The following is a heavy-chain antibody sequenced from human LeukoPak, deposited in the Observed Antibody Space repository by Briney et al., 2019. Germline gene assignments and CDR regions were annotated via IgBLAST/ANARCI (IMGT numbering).Heavy chain of an antibody. CDR1: GFTFTSSA. D-gene: IGHD2-2*01. V-gene: IGHV1-58*01. CDR3: AAGWVTAATDAFDI. Sequence: GTSVKVSCKASGFTFTSSAVQWVRQARGRRLEWIGWIVVGSGNTNYAQKFQERVTITRDMSTSTAYMELSSLRSEDTAVYYCAAGWVTAATDAFDIWGQGTMVTVSS. CDR2: IVVGSGNT. J-gene: IGHJ3*02.